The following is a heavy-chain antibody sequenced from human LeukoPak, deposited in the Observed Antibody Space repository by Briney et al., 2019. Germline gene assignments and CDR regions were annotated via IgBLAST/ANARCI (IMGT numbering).Heavy chain of an antibody. J-gene: IGHJ4*02. V-gene: IGHV4-59*10. Sequence: SETLSLTCAVYGGSFSSYYWSWIRQPAGKGLEWIGRIYTSGSTNYNPSLKSRVTISVDTSKNQFSLKLSSVTAADTAVYYCARVPQRKQYYYDSSGWGYYFDYWGQGTLVTVSS. CDR3: ARVPQRKQYYYDSSGWGYYFDY. D-gene: IGHD3-22*01. CDR1: GGSFSSYY. CDR2: IYTSGST.